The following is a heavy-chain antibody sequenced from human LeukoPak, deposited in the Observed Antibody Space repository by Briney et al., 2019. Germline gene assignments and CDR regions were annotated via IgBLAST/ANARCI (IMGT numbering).Heavy chain of an antibody. CDR2: IYYSGST. J-gene: IGHJ5*02. Sequence: SETLSLTCAVSGGSISSNNWWSWVRQPPGKGLEWIGSIYYSGSTYYNPSLKSRVTISVDTSKNQFSLKLSSVTAADTAVYYCARHRKSSGWRLNWFDPWGQGTLVTVSS. CDR1: GGSISSNNW. D-gene: IGHD6-19*01. CDR3: ARHRKSSGWRLNWFDP. V-gene: IGHV4-39*01.